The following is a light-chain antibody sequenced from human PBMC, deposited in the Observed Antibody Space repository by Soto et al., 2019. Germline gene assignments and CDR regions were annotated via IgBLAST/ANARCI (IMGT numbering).Light chain of an antibody. CDR3: SSWDDSLNGYV. Sequence: QSVLTQPPSAYGTPGRRVTISCSGGSSNTGSGRNVNWYQQLPGTAPKLLIYNYNQRPSGVPDRFSGSKSGTSASLAISGLQSEDEADYYCSSWDDSLNGYVFGTGTKVTVL. J-gene: IGLJ1*01. V-gene: IGLV1-44*01. CDR1: SSNTGSGRN. CDR2: NYN.